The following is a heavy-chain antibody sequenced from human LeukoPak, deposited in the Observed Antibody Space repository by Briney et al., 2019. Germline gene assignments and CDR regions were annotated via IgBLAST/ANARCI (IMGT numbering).Heavy chain of an antibody. V-gene: IGHV3-7*01. CDR3: ARWGDSSSRGKRPPDAFDI. Sequence: PGGSLRLSCAASGFTFSSYWMSWVRQAPGKGLEWVANIKQDGSEKYYVDSVKGRFTISRDNAKNSLYLQMNSLRAEDTAVYYCARWGDSSSRGKRPPDAFDIWGQGTMVTVSS. J-gene: IGHJ3*02. D-gene: IGHD6-13*01. CDR2: IKQDGSEK. CDR1: GFTFSSYW.